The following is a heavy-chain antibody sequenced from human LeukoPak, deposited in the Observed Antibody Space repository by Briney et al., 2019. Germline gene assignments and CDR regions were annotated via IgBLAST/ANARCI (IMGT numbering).Heavy chain of an antibody. CDR2: IYYSGST. D-gene: IGHD5-24*01. CDR1: GGSISSYY. Sequence: SETLSLTCTVSGGSISSYYWSWLRQPPGKGLERIGYIYYSGSTKYNPSLKSRVTISVDTSKNQFSLKLSSVTAADTAVYYCANGHQRDGYTYFDYWGQGTLVTVSS. CDR3: ANGHQRDGYTYFDY. J-gene: IGHJ4*02. V-gene: IGHV4-59*01.